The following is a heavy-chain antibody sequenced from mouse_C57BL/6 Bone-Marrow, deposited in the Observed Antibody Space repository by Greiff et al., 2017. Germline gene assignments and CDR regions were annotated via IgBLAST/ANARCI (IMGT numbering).Heavy chain of an antibody. CDR3: ARDGYYWYFDV. CDR1: GYTFTSYW. D-gene: IGHD2-3*01. Sequence: QVQLQQPGAELVKPGASVTLSCKASGYTFTSYWMQWVKQRPGQGLEWIGEIDPSDSYTNSNQKFKGKATLTVDTSSSTAYMQLSSLTSEDSAVYYCARDGYYWYFDVWGTGTTVTVSS. V-gene: IGHV1-50*01. CDR2: IDPSDSYT. J-gene: IGHJ1*03.